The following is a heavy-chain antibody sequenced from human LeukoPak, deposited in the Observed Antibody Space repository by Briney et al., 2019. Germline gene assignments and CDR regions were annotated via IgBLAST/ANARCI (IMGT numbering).Heavy chain of an antibody. D-gene: IGHD2-2*01. Sequence: GASVKVSCKASGYTFTSYGISWVRQAPGQGLEWMGWISAYNGNTNYAQKLQGRVTMTTDTSTSTAYMELRSLRSDDTAVYYCARGPTASDYYYYYGMDVWGQGTPVTVPS. CDR2: ISAYNGNT. CDR1: GYTFTSYG. V-gene: IGHV1-18*01. J-gene: IGHJ6*02. CDR3: ARGPTASDYYYYYGMDV.